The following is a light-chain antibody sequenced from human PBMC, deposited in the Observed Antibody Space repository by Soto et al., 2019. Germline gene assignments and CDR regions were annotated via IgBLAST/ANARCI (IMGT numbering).Light chain of an antibody. CDR1: QHVINY. CDR2: DAS. CDR3: QQRSNWLT. J-gene: IGKJ4*01. V-gene: IGKV3-11*01. Sequence: EIVLTQSPATLSLSPGERATLSCRASQHVINYLAWYQQKPGQAPRLLIYDASNRATGIPARFSGSGSGTDFTLTISGLEPEDSAVYYCQQRSNWLTFGGGNKVEIK.